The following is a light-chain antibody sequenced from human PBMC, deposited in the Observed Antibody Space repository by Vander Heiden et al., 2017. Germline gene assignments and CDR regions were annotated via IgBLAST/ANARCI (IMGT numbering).Light chain of an antibody. CDR3: QKYYSAPRT. Sequence: IQMTHSPPSLSASVGARVTITCRASQSISNYLAWYQQKPGKVPKLLIHAASILQLGVPSRFSGSGSGTDFTLTISNLQPEDVATYYCQKYYSAPRTFGQGTKVEIK. V-gene: IGKV1-27*01. CDR2: AAS. J-gene: IGKJ1*01. CDR1: QSISNY.